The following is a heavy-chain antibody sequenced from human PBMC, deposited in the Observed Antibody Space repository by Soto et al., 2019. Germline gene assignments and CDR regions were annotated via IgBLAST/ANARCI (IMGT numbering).Heavy chain of an antibody. CDR2: IIPIFGTA. J-gene: IGHJ6*02. D-gene: IGHD3-10*01. CDR3: ARVEEVLLWFGELSSYYYGMDV. V-gene: IGHV1-69*13. CDR1: GGTFSSYA. Sequence: SVKVSCKASGGTFSSYAISWVRQAPGQGLEWMGGIIPIFGTANYAQKFQGRVTITADESTSTAYMELSSLRSEDTAVYYCARVEEVLLWFGELSSYYYGMDVWGQGTTVTVSS.